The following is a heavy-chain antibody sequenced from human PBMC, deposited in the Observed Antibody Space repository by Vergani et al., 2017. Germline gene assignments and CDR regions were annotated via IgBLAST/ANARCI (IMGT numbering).Heavy chain of an antibody. J-gene: IGHJ4*02. D-gene: IGHD3-22*01. V-gene: IGHV4-38-2*01. CDR1: GYSISSGYY. Sequence: QVQLQESGPGLVKPSETLSLTCAVSGYSISSGYYWGWIRQPPGKGLEWIGSIYHSGSTYYNPSLKSRVTISVDTSKNQFSLKLSSVTAADTAVYYCARQYYYDSSGYQISLDWGQGTLVTVSS. CDR3: ARQYYYDSSGYQISLD. CDR2: IYHSGST.